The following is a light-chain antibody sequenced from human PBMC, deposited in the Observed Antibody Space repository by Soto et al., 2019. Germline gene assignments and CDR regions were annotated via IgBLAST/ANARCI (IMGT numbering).Light chain of an antibody. CDR3: QPYGDSPWP. Sequence: VMTQSPGTLSLSPGERASLSCRASQSVSSNLAWYQQKPGQTPRLPIFGAYTRASGIPDRFSGRGCGTDLNLTISRLEPEALAVYFFQPYGDSPWPFGRGTKVDIK. V-gene: IGKV3-20*01. J-gene: IGKJ1*01. CDR1: QSVSSN. CDR2: GAY.